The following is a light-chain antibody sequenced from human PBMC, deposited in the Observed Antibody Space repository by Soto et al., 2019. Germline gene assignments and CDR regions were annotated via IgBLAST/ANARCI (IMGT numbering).Light chain of an antibody. CDR3: YSYSGSPTSYV. J-gene: IGLJ1*01. V-gene: IGLV2-14*01. CDR2: DVS. CDR1: SSDVGGYNY. Sequence: QSALTQPASVSGSPGQSIAISCTGTSSDVGGYNYVSWYQQYPGKAPKLMIYDVSSRPSGVSSRFSGSKSGNTASLTISGLQAEYDADYYCYSYSGSPTSYVFVTGTKVTV.